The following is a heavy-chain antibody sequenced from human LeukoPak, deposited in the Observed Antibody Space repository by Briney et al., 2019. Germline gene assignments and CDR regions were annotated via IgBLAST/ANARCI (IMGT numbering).Heavy chain of an antibody. D-gene: IGHD6-19*01. V-gene: IGHV1-18*01. CDR1: GYTFTHFC. Sequence: ASVTVSCQASGYTFTHFCISWVRQAPGQGLEWMGWISAYNGNTNYAQKVQGRVTMTADTSTSTAYMELRSLRSDDTAVYYCARAGGWAREDYKAEAVDIWGQGTMVIVSS. CDR3: ARAGGWAREDYKAEAVDI. J-gene: IGHJ3*02. CDR2: ISAYNGNT.